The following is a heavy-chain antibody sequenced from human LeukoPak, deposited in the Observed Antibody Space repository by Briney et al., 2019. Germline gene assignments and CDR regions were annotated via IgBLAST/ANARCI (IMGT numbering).Heavy chain of an antibody. CDR2: INGSGGST. Sequence: GGSLRLSCAASGFTFSSYAMSWVRQAPGKGLEWVSDINGSGGSTYYADSVKGRFTISRDNSKNTLYLQMNGLRAEDTAVYFCAKAPVTSCRGAYCYPFDSWGQGTLVTVSS. D-gene: IGHD2-21*01. V-gene: IGHV3-23*01. CDR1: GFTFSSYA. J-gene: IGHJ4*02. CDR3: AKAPVTSCRGAYCYPFDS.